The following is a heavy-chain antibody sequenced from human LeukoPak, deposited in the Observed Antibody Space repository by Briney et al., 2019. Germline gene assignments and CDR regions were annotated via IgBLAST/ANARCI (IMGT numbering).Heavy chain of an antibody. Sequence: GGSLRLSCAASGFTFDDYAMHWVRQAPGKGLEWVSGISWNSGSIGYADSVKGRFTISRDNAKNSLYLQMNSLRAEDTALYYCAKDMTAAGTYPMDYWGQGTLVTVSS. CDR2: ISWNSGSI. CDR3: AKDMTAAGTYPMDY. D-gene: IGHD6-13*01. J-gene: IGHJ4*02. CDR1: GFTFDDYA. V-gene: IGHV3-9*01.